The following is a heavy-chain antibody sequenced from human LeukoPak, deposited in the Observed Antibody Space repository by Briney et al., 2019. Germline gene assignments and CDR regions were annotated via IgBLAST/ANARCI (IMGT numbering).Heavy chain of an antibody. CDR3: ARVVPAARWGIDY. V-gene: IGHV4-59*01. D-gene: IGHD2-2*01. CDR2: IYYSGST. CDR1: GGSFSGYY. J-gene: IGHJ4*02. Sequence: SETLSLTCAVYGGSFSGYYWSWIRQPPGKGLEWIGYIYYSGSTNYNPSLKSRVTISVDTSKNQFSLKLSSVTAADTAVYYCARVVPAARWGIDYWGQGTLVTVSS.